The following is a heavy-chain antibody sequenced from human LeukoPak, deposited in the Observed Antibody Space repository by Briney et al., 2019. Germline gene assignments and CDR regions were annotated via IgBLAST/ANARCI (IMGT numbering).Heavy chain of an antibody. CDR2: IRYDGSNE. J-gene: IGHJ4*02. CDR3: AKDGWTCSGGNCYFAY. V-gene: IGHV3-30*02. D-gene: IGHD2-15*01. Sequence: GGSLRLSCAASGFTFSRNGMHWVRQAPGRGLEWVAFIRYDGSNEYYAGSVKGRFSISRDNSQSTLYLQMNSLRAEDTAVYYCAKDGWTCSGGNCYFAYWGQGTLVTVSS. CDR1: GFTFSRNG.